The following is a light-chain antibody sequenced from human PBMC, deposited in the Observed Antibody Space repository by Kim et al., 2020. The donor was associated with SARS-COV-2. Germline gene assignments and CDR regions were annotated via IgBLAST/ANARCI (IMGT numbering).Light chain of an antibody. J-gene: IGLJ3*02. CDR2: KDT. Sequence: SXGQPARITCSGDAWPKKFAYWFQQSPGQAPVLVISKDTERPSGIPERFSGSTSGTTVTLTISGVQAEDEADYYCQSADSSDTFWVFGGGTQLTVL. CDR3: QSADSSDTFWV. V-gene: IGLV3-25*03. CDR1: AWPKKF.